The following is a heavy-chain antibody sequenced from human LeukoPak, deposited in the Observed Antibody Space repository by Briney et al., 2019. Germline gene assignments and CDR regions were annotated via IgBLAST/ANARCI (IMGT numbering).Heavy chain of an antibody. CDR1: GYTFTGYY. D-gene: IGHD6-19*01. CDR3: ARDLRDSGWYFGGYYYYYMDV. Sequence: GASVKVSCKASGYTFTGYYMHWVRQAPGQGLEWMGWINPNSGGTNYAQKFQGRVTMTRDTSISTAYMELSRLRSDDTAVYYCARDLRDSGWYFGGYYYYYMDVWGKGTTVTVSS. J-gene: IGHJ6*03. CDR2: INPNSGGT. V-gene: IGHV1-2*02.